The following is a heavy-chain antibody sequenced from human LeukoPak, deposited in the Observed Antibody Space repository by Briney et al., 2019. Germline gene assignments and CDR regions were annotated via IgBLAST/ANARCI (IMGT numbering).Heavy chain of an antibody. V-gene: IGHV3-15*01. CDR1: GFTVKNAW. D-gene: IGHD5-24*01. Sequence: PGGSRRLSCEASGFTVKNAWMNWVRQAPGKGLEWVGRIKDKGDGDTRDYAASVEGRFIISRDDSKNTVHLQMNSLRIEDTGIYYCSTDGEGYIEFGHWGQGILVSVSA. J-gene: IGHJ4*02. CDR3: STDGEGYIEFGH. CDR2: IKDKGDGDTR.